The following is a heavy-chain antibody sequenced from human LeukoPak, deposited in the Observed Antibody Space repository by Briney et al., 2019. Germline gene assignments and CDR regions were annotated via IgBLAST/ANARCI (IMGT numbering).Heavy chain of an antibody. CDR1: GASSSNYY. CDR2: IYYSGST. D-gene: IGHD5-18*01. CDR3: ARVNSYGSAFDY. J-gene: IGHJ4*02. Sequence: SETLPLTCTSSGASSSNYYRSWIRPPPGEGVELIGYIYYSGSTNYNPSLKSRVTISVDTSKNQFSLKLSSVTAADTAVYYCARVNSYGSAFDYWGQGTLVTVSS. V-gene: IGHV4-59*01.